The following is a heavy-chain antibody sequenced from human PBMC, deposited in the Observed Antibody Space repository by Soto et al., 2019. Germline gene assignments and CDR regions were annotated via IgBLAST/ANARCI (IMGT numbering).Heavy chain of an antibody. CDR3: ARGGHVVVVTAALDY. D-gene: IGHD2-21*02. CDR1: GDTFTDYY. Sequence: QVQLMQSGAEVKKPGASVKVSCKASGDTFTDYYIHWVRQAPGQGLEWMGTVNPSGGHTTYAQNFLGRVTMTRDTSTSTLYRELTSLTSDDTAIYYCARGGHVVVVTAALDYWGQGTLVTVSS. J-gene: IGHJ4*02. V-gene: IGHV1-46*01. CDR2: VNPSGGHT.